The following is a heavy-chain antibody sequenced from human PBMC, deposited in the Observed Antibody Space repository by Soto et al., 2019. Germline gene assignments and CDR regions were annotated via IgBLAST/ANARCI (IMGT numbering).Heavy chain of an antibody. J-gene: IGHJ6*04. D-gene: IGHD3-10*01. CDR3: ARGALGDPKGPMDV. CDR2: INWNGGST. V-gene: IGHV3-20*01. Sequence: GGSLRLSCAASGFTFDDYGMSWVRQAPGKGLEWVSGINWNGGSTGYADFVKGRFTISRDNAKNSLYLQMNSLRAEDTALYHCARGALGDPKGPMDVWGKGTTVTVSS. CDR1: GFTFDDYG.